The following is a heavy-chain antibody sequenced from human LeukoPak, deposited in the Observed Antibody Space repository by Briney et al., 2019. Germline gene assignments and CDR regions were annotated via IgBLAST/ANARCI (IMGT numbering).Heavy chain of an antibody. V-gene: IGHV4-59*01. CDR3: ARDDSTDGTNYNYYGTDV. CDR2: THYSGTT. D-gene: IGHD5-24*01. CDR1: GFTFSAYW. Sequence: GSLRLSCATSGFTFSAYWMTWIRQPPGKGLEWIGFTHYSGTTNYNASLKSRVTISVDTSKNQFSLKLTSVTAADTAVYYCARDDSTDGTNYNYYGTDVWGQGTTVTVSS. J-gene: IGHJ6*02.